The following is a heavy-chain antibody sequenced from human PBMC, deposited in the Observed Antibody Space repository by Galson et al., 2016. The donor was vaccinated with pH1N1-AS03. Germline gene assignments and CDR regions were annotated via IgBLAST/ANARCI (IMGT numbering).Heavy chain of an antibody. V-gene: IGHV3-43*02. CDR1: GFTLRSYA. CDR3: AKDMNRFDY. Sequence: SLRLSCAASGFTLRSYAMTRVRQAPGKGPEWVSLIGGNGLNPGYADSVKGRFTMSRDNRKNFVYLEMHSLTTEDSALYYCAKDMNRFDYWGQGTRVTVPS. CDR2: IGGNGLNP. J-gene: IGHJ4*02. D-gene: IGHD1-14*01.